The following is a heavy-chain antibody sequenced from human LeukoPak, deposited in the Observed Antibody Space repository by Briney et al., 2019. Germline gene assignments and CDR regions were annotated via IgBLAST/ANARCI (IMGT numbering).Heavy chain of an antibody. J-gene: IGHJ4*02. CDR1: GFTVSSYY. V-gene: IGHV3-66*01. Sequence: PGGSLRLSCAASGFTVSSYYMSWVRQAPGKGLEWVSVIYSGGSTYYADSVKGRFTISRDNSKNTLYLQMNSLRAEDTAVYYCARSRYYGSGSYFWGQGTLVTVSS. CDR2: IYSGGST. CDR3: ARSRYYGSGSYF. D-gene: IGHD3-10*01.